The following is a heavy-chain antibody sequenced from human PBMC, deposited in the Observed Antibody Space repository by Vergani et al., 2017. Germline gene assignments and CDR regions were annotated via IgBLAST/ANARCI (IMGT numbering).Heavy chain of an antibody. CDR3: AKEWGGSGSYYNSPPDY. CDR1: GFTFDDYT. J-gene: IGHJ4*02. D-gene: IGHD3-10*01. Sequence: EVQLVESGGVVVQPGGSLRLSCAASGFTFDDYTMHWVRQAPGKGLEWVSLISWDGGSTSYADSVKGRFTISRDNSKNSLDLQMNSLRTEDTALYYCAKEWGGSGSYYNSPPDYWGQGTLVTVSS. CDR2: ISWDGGST. V-gene: IGHV3-43*01.